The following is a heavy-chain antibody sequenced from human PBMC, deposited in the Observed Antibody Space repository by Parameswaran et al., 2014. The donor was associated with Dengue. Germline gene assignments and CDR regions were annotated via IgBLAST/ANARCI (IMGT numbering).Heavy chain of an antibody. Sequence: GARWIRQPPGKALEWLAHIFSNDEKSYSTSLKSRLTISKDTSKSQVVLTMTNMDPVDTATYYCARIQSDFWSGYTGSFDYWGQGTLVTVSS. CDR2: IFSNDEK. V-gene: IGHV2-26*01. CDR3: ARIQSDFWSGYTGSFDY. CDR1: G. J-gene: IGHJ4*02. D-gene: IGHD3-3*01.